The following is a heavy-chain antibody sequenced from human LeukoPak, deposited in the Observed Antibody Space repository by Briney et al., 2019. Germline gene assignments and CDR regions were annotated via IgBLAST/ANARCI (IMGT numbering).Heavy chain of an antibody. D-gene: IGHD3-10*01. CDR3: AKAFGSGYYYYMDV. V-gene: IGHV3-21*01. Sequence: GGSLRLSCAASGFTFSTYTMNWVRQSPGKGLEWVSSITTSSSYIYYADSLKGRFTISRDNAKNSLYLQMNSLRVEDTAVYYCAKAFGSGYYYYMDVWGKGTTVTISS. CDR2: ITTSSSYI. J-gene: IGHJ6*03. CDR1: GFTFSTYT.